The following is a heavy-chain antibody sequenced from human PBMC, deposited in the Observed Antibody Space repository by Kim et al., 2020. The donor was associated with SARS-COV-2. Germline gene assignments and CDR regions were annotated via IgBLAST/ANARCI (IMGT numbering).Heavy chain of an antibody. V-gene: IGHV4-39*01. CDR1: GGSISSSSYY. D-gene: IGHD5-12*01. Sequence: SETLSLTCTVSGGSISSSSYYWGWIRQPPGKGLEWIGSIYYSGSTYYNPSLKSRVTISVDTSKNQFSLKLSSVTAADTAVYYCARHPVRSGYSGYELSYYYSGMDVWGQGTPVTVSS. J-gene: IGHJ6*02. CDR3: ARHPVRSGYSGYELSYYYSGMDV. CDR2: IYYSGST.